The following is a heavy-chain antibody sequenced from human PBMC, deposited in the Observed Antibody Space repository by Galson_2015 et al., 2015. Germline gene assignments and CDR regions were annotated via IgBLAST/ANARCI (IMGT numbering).Heavy chain of an antibody. CDR3: ARAGDDYGSSYFDY. Sequence: SETLSLTCTVSDGSINNFYWSWIRQSPGKGLEWIGYIYYSGSTNYNPSLKSRVTMSVDTSKNLFSLKLSSVTAADTAVYYCARAGDDYGSSYFDYWGQGTLVTVSS. V-gene: IGHV4-59*01. CDR1: DGSINNFY. CDR2: IYYSGST. D-gene: IGHD4/OR15-4a*01. J-gene: IGHJ4*02.